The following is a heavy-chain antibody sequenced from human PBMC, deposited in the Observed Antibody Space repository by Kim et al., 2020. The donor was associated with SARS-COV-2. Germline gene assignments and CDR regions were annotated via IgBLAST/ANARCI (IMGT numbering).Heavy chain of an antibody. CDR1: GYTFTSYD. D-gene: IGHD3-10*01. CDR2: MNPNSGNT. Sequence: ASVKVSCKASGYTFTSYDINWVRQATGQGLEWMGWMNPNSGNTGYAQKLQGRVTMTRNTSISTAYMELSSLRSEDTAVYYCAKFDSMASMVRGAGQHDIWGQGTMVTVSS. J-gene: IGHJ3*02. CDR3: AKFDSMASMVRGAGQHDI. V-gene: IGHV1-8*01.